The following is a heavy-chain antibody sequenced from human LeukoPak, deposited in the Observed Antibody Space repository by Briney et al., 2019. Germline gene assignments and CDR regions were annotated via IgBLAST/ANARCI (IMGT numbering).Heavy chain of an antibody. V-gene: IGHV3-20*04. D-gene: IGHD3-9*01. CDR1: GFTFDDYG. J-gene: IGHJ4*02. CDR3: ARGGYDILTGYGSGFDY. CDR2: INWNGGST. Sequence: GGSLRLSCAASGFTFDDYGMSWVRQAPGKGLEWGFGINWNGGSTGYADSVKGRFTISRDNAKNSLYLQMNSLRAEDTALYYCARGGYDILTGYGSGFDYWGQGTLVTVSS.